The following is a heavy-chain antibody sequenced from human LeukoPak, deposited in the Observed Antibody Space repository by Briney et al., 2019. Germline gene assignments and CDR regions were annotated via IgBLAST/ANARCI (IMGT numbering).Heavy chain of an antibody. Sequence: SQTLSLTCAVSGYSISSTYYWGWIRQPPGKRLDWIVSIYHSGSTYYNPSLKSRVTIPVDPSKNQFSLKLSSVTAADTAVYYCARGRVYYDILTGYYYFDYWGQGNLVTVSS. CDR3: ARGRVYYDILTGYYYFDY. V-gene: IGHV4-38-2*01. D-gene: IGHD3-9*01. CDR2: IYHSGST. J-gene: IGHJ4*02. CDR1: GYSISSTYY.